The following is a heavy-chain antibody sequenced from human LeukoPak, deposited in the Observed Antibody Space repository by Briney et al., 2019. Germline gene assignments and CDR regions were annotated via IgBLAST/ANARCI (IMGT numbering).Heavy chain of an antibody. V-gene: IGHV4-4*02. CDR1: GGSISSSNW. J-gene: IGHJ3*01. D-gene: IGHD3-3*01. Sequence: SETLSLTCAVSGGSISSSNWWSWVRQPPGKGLEWIGEVDIDAHTSSNPSLKSRVTISADSSKNQFTLTLRSLTAADTALYYCVRQIGACAFDSWGQGTSVTVSS. CDR2: VDIDAHT. CDR3: VRQIGACAFDS.